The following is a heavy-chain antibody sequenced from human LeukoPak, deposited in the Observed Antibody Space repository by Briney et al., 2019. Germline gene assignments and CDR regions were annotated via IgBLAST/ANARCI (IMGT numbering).Heavy chain of an antibody. CDR3: ARGYSYGYYFDY. CDR2: INHSGSS. CDR1: GVSFSGYY. Sequence: PSETLSLTCAVYGVSFSGYYWSWIRQPPGKGLEWIGEINHSGSSNYNPSLKSRVTISVVSSKNQFSLELSSVTAADTAVYYCARGYSYGYYFDYWGQGTLVTVSS. J-gene: IGHJ4*02. D-gene: IGHD5-18*01. V-gene: IGHV4-34*01.